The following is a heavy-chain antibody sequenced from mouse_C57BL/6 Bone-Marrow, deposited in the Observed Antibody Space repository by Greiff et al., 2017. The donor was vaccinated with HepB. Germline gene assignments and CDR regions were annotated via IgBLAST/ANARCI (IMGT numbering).Heavy chain of an antibody. CDR2: IYPGSGNT. CDR1: GYTFTDYY. J-gene: IGHJ2*01. CDR3: ARDGYYVFDY. Sequence: QVQLQQSGAELVRPGASVKLSCKASGYTFTDYYINWVKQRPGQGLEWIARIYPGSGNTYYNEKFKGKATLTAEKSSSTAYMQLSSLTSEDSAVYFCARDGYYVFDYWGQGTTLTVSS. D-gene: IGHD2-3*01. V-gene: IGHV1-76*01.